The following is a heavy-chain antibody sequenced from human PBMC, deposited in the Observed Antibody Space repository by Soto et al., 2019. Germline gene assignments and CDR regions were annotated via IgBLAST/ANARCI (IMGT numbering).Heavy chain of an antibody. D-gene: IGHD3-22*01. V-gene: IGHV1-3*01. J-gene: IGHJ4*02. CDR1: GNTLTSYA. Sequence: ASVKVSCKDSGNTLTSYARHWVRQAPGQRLEWMGWINAGNGNTKYSQKFQGRVTITRDTSASTAYMELSSLRSEDTAVYYCARTYYDSSGYYSFDYWGQGTLVTVSS. CDR3: ARTYYDSSGYYSFDY. CDR2: INAGNGNT.